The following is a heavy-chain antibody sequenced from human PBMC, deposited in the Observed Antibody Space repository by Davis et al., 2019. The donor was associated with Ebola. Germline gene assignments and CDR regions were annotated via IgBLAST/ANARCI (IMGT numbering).Heavy chain of an antibody. J-gene: IGHJ4*02. D-gene: IGHD2-8*01. CDR1: GGSISSSNW. CDR2: FFYNGNT. Sequence: SQTLSLTCAVSGGSISSSNWWSWVRQPPGKGLEWIGSFFYNGNTYYHPSLKSRVTISVDTSESRFSLKLRSVTAADTAVYYCARHTYGVGLQWGQGTLVTVSP. CDR3: ARHTYGVGLQ. V-gene: IGHV4-39*01.